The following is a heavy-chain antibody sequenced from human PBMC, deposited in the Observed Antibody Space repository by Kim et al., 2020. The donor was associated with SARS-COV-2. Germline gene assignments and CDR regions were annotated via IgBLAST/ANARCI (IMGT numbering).Heavy chain of an antibody. D-gene: IGHD3-10*01. CDR2: INHSGST. Sequence: SETLSLTCAVYGGSFSGYYWSWIRQPPGKGLEWIGEINHSGSTNYNPSLKSRVTISVDTSKNQFSLKLSSVTAADTAVYYCARRFRYYGSGSPFDYWVQG. J-gene: IGHJ4*02. CDR3: ARRFRYYGSGSPFDY. V-gene: IGHV4-34*01. CDR1: GGSFSGYY.